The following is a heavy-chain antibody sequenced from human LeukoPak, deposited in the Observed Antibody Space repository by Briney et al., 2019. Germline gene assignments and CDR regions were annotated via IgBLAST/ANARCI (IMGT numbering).Heavy chain of an antibody. CDR2: IHPGDSDT. J-gene: IGHJ4*02. CDR3: ARSPWNYYDY. Sequence: GESLKISCKGSGYTFTSYWIGWVHQMPGKGLEWMGIIHPGDSDTRYSPSFQGQVTISVDKSISTAYLQWSSLKASDTAMYYCARSPWNYYDYWGQGTLVTVSS. CDR1: GYTFTSYW. D-gene: IGHD5-12*01. V-gene: IGHV5-51*07.